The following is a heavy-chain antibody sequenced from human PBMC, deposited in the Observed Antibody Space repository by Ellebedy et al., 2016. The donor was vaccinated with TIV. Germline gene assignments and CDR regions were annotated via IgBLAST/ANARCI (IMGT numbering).Heavy chain of an antibody. Sequence: GESLKISCAASGFTFSNAWMNWVRGAPGKGLEWVGRSKSRTDGGAADYAAPVKGRFTISRDDSKNTLYLQMNSLKTEDTAVYFCTTVYRYNYDSVWGQGTLVTVSS. V-gene: IGHV3-15*01. J-gene: IGHJ4*02. CDR1: GFTFSNAW. D-gene: IGHD5-18*01. CDR3: TTVYRYNYDSV. CDR2: SKSRTDGGAA.